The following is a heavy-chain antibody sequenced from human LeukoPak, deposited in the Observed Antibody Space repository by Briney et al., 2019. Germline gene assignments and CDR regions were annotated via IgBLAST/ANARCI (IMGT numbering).Heavy chain of an antibody. D-gene: IGHD3-10*01. V-gene: IGHV4-38-2*01. CDR3: ARANYYGSGSPSVFDY. CDR2: IYHSGST. Sequence: SETLSLTCAVIGYSISSGYYWGWIRQPPGKGLEWMGSIYHSGSTYYNPSLKSRVTISVDTSKTQFSLRLSSVTAADTAVYYCARANYYGSGSPSVFDYWGQGTLVTVSS. CDR1: GYSISSGYY. J-gene: IGHJ4*02.